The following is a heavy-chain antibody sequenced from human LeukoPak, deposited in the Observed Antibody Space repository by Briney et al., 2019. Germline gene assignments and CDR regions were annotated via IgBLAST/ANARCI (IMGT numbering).Heavy chain of an antibody. Sequence: GESLKIPCKGSGYSFTTYWIAWVRQMPGKGLEWMGLIYPGDSDIRYSPSFQGQVTISADKSITTAYLQWSSLKASDTAMYYCARHGGTYAYDYWGQGILVTVSS. CDR2: IYPGDSDI. CDR3: ARHGGTYAYDY. J-gene: IGHJ4*02. CDR1: GYSFTTYW. D-gene: IGHD5-12*01. V-gene: IGHV5-51*01.